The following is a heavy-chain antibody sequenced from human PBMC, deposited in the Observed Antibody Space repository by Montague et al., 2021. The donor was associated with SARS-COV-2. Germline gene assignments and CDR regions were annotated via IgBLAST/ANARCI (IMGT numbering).Heavy chain of an antibody. J-gene: IGHJ4*02. Sequence: SETLSLTCAVYGGSFSGYWWTWIRQSPGKGLEWIGGINDSGTTKYNPSLKSPVTISVDTSKNQFSLDLTSVTVADTAVYYRARGAPGYWGQGTLVTVSS. CDR1: GGSFSGYW. V-gene: IGHV4-34*01. CDR3: ARGAPGY. CDR2: INDSGTT.